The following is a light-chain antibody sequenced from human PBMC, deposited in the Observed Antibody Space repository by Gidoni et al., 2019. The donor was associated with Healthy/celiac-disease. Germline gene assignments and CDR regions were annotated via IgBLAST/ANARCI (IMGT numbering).Light chain of an antibody. V-gene: IGKV1-33*01. CDR1: QDISNY. Sequence: DIQMTQSPSSLSASVGDRVTITCQASQDISNYLNWYQQKPGKAPKLLIYDASNLETGVPSRFSGSGSGTDFTFTISSLQPEDIATYYCQQYDNLPPKVTFGPGTKVDIK. CDR2: DAS. J-gene: IGKJ3*01. CDR3: QQYDNLPPKVT.